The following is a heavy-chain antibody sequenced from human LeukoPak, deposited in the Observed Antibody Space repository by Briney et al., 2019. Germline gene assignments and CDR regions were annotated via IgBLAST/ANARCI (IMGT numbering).Heavy chain of an antibody. Sequence: SETLSLTCTASSDSFSRRTSYWGWLRQPPGKGLEWIGYIYYSGSTNYNPSLKSRVTISVDTSKNQFSLKLSSVTAADTAVYYCARHEIMITFGGVIARRPLDYWGQGTLVTVSS. CDR3: ARHEIMITFGGVIARRPLDY. D-gene: IGHD3-16*02. J-gene: IGHJ4*02. CDR2: IYYSGST. CDR1: SDSFSRRTSY. V-gene: IGHV4-61*05.